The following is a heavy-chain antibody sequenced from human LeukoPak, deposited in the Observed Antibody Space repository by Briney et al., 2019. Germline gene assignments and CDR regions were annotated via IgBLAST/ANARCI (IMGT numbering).Heavy chain of an antibody. CDR3: ARDLIPGSGTYSLHN. CDR1: GFTFSNYE. D-gene: IGHD1-26*01. J-gene: IGHJ4*02. CDR2: ISRSGDTI. Sequence: GGSLRLSCAASGFTFSNYEMHWVRQAPGKGLEWVSYISRSGDTIYYADSLKGRFTISRDNAKNSLYLHMDSLRAEDTAVYYCARDLIPGSGTYSLHNWGRGTLVTVSS. V-gene: IGHV3-48*03.